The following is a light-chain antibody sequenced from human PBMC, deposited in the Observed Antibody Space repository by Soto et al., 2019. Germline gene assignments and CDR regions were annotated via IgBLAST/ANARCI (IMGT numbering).Light chain of an antibody. CDR1: QDISNH. J-gene: IGKJ1*01. CDR2: DAF. Sequence: DVQMTQSPSSLSASVGDRVTITCQASQDISNHLNWYQKKPGKGPKLLIYDAFNLETGVPSRFSGSGSGTDFTLTISCLQSEDFATYYCQQYYSYPWTFGQGTKVEIK. CDR3: QQYYSYPWT. V-gene: IGKV1-33*01.